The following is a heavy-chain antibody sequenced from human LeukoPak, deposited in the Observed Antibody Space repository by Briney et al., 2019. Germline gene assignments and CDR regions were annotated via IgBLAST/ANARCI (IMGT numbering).Heavy chain of an antibody. J-gene: IGHJ4*02. CDR3: ARIARSGPTTHYFDY. CDR1: GFSLNTIGMC. V-gene: IGHV2-70*11. Sequence: SGPALVKPTQTLTLTCSFSGFSLNTIGMCVSWFRQPPGKALEWLARIDWDDDKYFRTSLKTRLTISKDTSKSQVVLTMTNMDPVDTATYYCARIARSGPTTHYFDYWGQGTLVTVSS. CDR2: IDWDDDK. D-gene: IGHD1-26*01.